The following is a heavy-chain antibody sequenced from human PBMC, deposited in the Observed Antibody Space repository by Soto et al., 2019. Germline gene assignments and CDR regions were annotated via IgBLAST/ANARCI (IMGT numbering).Heavy chain of an antibody. D-gene: IGHD3-22*01. V-gene: IGHV4-30-2*01. J-gene: IGHJ5*02. CDR1: GGSISSGGYS. CDR3: ARVRITMIVGGFDP. CDR2: IYHSGST. Sequence: SETLSLTCAVSGGSISSGGYSWSWIRQPPGKGLEWIGYIYHSGSTYYNPSLKSRVTISVDRSKNQFSLKLSSVTAADTAVYYCARVRITMIVGGFDPWGQGTLVTVSS.